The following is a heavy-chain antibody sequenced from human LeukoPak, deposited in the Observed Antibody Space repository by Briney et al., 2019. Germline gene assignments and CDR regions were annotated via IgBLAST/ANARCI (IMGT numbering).Heavy chain of an antibody. CDR1: GGSISSYY. Sequence: KSSETLSLTCTVSGGSISSYYWSWIRQPPGKGLEWIAYISDIGSINYNHSLKSRVTISLETSKNQFSLKLSSVTAADTAVYYCAGHHPRNTVDFWGQGTLVTVSS. J-gene: IGHJ4*02. D-gene: IGHD2-8*02. CDR2: ISDIGSI. CDR3: AGHHPRNTVDF. V-gene: IGHV4-59*08.